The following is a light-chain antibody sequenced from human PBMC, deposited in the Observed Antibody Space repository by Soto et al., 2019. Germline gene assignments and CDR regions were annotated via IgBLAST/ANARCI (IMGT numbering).Light chain of an antibody. CDR1: QDVTKY. Sequence: DIQMTQSPFSLSASVGDRVTITCQASQDVTKYLSWYQQKPCKAPKLLIYEASNLEVGVPSRFSGSGSGTYFNFTITSLQPEDFATYCYQQYDDAVSTFGEGTKVEI. CDR3: QQYDDAVST. J-gene: IGKJ4*01. V-gene: IGKV1-33*01. CDR2: EAS.